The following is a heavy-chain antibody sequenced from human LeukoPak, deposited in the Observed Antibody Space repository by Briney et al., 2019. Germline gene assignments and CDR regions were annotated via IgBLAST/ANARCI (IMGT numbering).Heavy chain of an antibody. Sequence: SVKVSCKASGYTFTSYGISWVRQAPGQRLEWMGGIIPIFGTANYAQKLQGRVTTIADESTRTAHKELSNLRSEDTAVYYCAGSEYYYGSGTKRHKGGWFDPGGQGTLVTVSS. CDR1: GYTFTSYG. V-gene: IGHV1-69*13. J-gene: IGHJ5*01. CDR2: IIPIFGTA. D-gene: IGHD3-10*01. CDR3: AGSEYYYGSGTKRHKGGWFDP.